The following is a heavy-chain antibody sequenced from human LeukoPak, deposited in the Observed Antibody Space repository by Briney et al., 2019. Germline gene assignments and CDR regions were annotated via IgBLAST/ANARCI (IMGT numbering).Heavy chain of an antibody. J-gene: IGHJ3*02. Sequence: ASVKVSCKASGGTFSSYAISWVRQAPGQGLEWMGGIIPIFDTANYAQKFQGRVTITTDESTSTAYMELSSLRSEDTAVYYCARVLILTVTTSGAFDIWGQGTMVTVSS. CDR3: ARVLILTVTTSGAFDI. V-gene: IGHV1-69*05. CDR2: IIPIFDTA. D-gene: IGHD4-11*01. CDR1: GGTFSSYA.